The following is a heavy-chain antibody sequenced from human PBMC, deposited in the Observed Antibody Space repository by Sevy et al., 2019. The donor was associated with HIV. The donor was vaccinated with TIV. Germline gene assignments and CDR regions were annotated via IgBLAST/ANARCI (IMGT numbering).Heavy chain of an antibody. V-gene: IGHV3-7*01. CDR2: INQDGSEI. J-gene: IGHJ6*02. Sequence: GGSLRLSCAGSGISISSHWMNWVRQSPGKGLEWVANINQDGSEIYYVDSVKGRFTISRDNAKNSGYLQMHFLRVEDSGVYYCARAMGVWGQGTTVTVSS. CDR3: ARAMGV. CDR1: GISISSHW.